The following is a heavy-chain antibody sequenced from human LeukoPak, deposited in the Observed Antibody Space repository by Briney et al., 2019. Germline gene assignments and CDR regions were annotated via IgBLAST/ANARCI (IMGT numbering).Heavy chain of an antibody. Sequence: PGGSLRLSCAASGFTFSNYAMSWVRQAPGKGLEWVSGLSGSGSGTYYAHSVEGRFTISRDNSKNTLYLQMNSLRAEDTAVYYCAKGLGTMTVVVIPDDPFDIWGQGTLVTVSS. CDR3: AKGLGTMTVVVIPDDPFDI. CDR2: LSGSGSGT. D-gene: IGHD3-22*01. CDR1: GFTFSNYA. V-gene: IGHV3-23*01. J-gene: IGHJ3*02.